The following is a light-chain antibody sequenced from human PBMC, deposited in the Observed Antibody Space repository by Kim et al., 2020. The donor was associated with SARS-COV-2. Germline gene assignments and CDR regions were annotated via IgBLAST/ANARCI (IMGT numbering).Light chain of an antibody. J-gene: IGLJ2*01. Sequence: QSVLTQPPSVSGAPGQKITISCTGSSSNIGAGYDVHWYQQLPGTAPKLLIYETNDRPSGVPDRFSGSKSGTSASLAITGLQPEDEADYYCQSFDSTSSGFYVVFGGGTQLTVL. V-gene: IGLV1-40*01. CDR2: ETN. CDR1: SSNIGAGYD. CDR3: QSFDSTSSGFYVV.